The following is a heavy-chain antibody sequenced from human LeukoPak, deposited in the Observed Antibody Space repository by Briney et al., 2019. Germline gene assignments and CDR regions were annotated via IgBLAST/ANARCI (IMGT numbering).Heavy chain of an antibody. CDR1: GFTFSSYG. V-gene: IGHV3-33*06. CDR3: AKDPKDWMTIFGGAFDI. Sequence: QSGGSLRLSCAASGFTFSSYGMHWVRQAPGKGLEWVAVILSDGSKEFYTDSVKGRFTISRDNSKNTVFLQMDILRPEDTAVYYCAKDPKDWMTIFGGAFDIWGQGTMVAVSS. D-gene: IGHD3-3*01. J-gene: IGHJ3*02. CDR2: ILSDGSKE.